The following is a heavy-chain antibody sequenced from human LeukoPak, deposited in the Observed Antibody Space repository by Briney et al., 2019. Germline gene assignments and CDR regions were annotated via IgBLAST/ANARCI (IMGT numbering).Heavy chain of an antibody. J-gene: IGHJ2*01. CDR3: ARIWPDL. CDR2: INHSGYT. D-gene: IGHD3-10*01. Sequence: SETLSLTCAVYGESFSGYFWSWIRQPPGKGLEWIGEINHSGYTNYNPSLKSRVTISVDTSKKQFALRLNSVTAADTAVYYCARIWPDLWGRGTLVTVSS. V-gene: IGHV4-34*01. CDR1: GESFSGYF.